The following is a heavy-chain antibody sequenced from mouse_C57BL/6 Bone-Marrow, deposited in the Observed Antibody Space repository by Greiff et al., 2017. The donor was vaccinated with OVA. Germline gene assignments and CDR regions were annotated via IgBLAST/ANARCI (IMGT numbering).Heavy chain of an antibody. CDR2: ISNLAYSI. V-gene: IGHV5-15*01. J-gene: IGHJ3*01. CDR3: ARQNYGSSYAWFAY. Sequence: EVQLVESGGGLVQPGGSLKLSCAASGFTFSDYGMAWVRQAPRKGPEWVAFISNLAYSIYYADTVTGRFTISRENAKNTLYLEMSSLRSEDTAMYYCARQNYGSSYAWFAYWGQGTLVTVSA. D-gene: IGHD1-1*01. CDR1: GFTFSDYG.